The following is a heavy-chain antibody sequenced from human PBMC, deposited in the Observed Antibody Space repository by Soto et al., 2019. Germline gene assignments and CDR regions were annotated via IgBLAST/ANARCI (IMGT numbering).Heavy chain of an antibody. V-gene: IGHV4-4*07. CDR3: VRDGSKSLRDWFDP. J-gene: IGHJ5*02. CDR2: VYATGTT. CDR1: GGSISKFY. Sequence: PSETLSRTGNVSGGSISKFYWAWILKTAGNGLEWMGRVYATGTTDYNPSLRSRVAMSVDISKKTFSLRLRSVTGADSGVYYCVRDGSKSLRDWFDPWGQGILVTVSS.